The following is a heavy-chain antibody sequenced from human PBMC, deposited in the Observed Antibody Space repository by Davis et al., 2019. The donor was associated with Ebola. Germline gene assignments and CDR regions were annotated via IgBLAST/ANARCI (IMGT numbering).Heavy chain of an antibody. J-gene: IGHJ4*02. V-gene: IGHV4-30-4*01. CDR2: IYYSGST. D-gene: IGHD3-22*01. CDR3: ARDRSYDSSGYYDY. Sequence: MPSETLSLTCAVYGGSFSGYYWSWIRQPPGKGLEWIGYIYYSGSTYYNPSLKSRVTISVDTSKNQFSLKLSSVTAADTAVYYCARDRSYDSSGYYDYWGQGTLVTVSS. CDR1: GGSFSGYY.